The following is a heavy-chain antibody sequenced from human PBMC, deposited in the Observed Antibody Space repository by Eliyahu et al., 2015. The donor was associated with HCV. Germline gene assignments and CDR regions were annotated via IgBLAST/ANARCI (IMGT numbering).Heavy chain of an antibody. Sequence: EVQLLESGGGLVQPGGSLRLSCXASGFTFSNXGMXWVRQAPGKGLEWVSGISGSGGSIYYADSVKGRFTISRDKSKKTLYLQMSSLRAEDTAVYYCAKTDYYDSGTFVGASDIWGQGTMVTVSS. J-gene: IGHJ3*02. CDR2: ISGSGGSI. CDR1: GFTFSNXG. CDR3: AKTDYYDSGTFVGASDI. V-gene: IGHV3-23*01. D-gene: IGHD3-10*01.